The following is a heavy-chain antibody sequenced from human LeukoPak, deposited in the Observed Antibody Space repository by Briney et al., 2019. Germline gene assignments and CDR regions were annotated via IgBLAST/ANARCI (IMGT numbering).Heavy chain of an antibody. CDR2: ISSSSSYI. D-gene: IGHD3-9*01. CDR3: ARDREIRYFDWLSPQPFDY. J-gene: IGHJ4*02. V-gene: IGHV3-21*01. Sequence: GRSLRLSCAASGFTFSSYSMNWVRQAPGKGREWVSSISSSSSYIYYADSVKGRFTISRDNAKNSLYLQMNSLRAEDTAVYYCARDREIRYFDWLSPQPFDYWGQGTLVTVSS. CDR1: GFTFSSYS.